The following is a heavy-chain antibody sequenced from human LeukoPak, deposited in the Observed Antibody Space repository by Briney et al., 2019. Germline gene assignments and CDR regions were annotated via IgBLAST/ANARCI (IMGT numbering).Heavy chain of an antibody. D-gene: IGHD3-10*01. V-gene: IGHV1-8*02. CDR2: TNPDSGNT. Sequence: ASVKVSCKASGYTFTDYYINWVRQAPGQGLEWMGWTNPDSGNTGYAQMFQGRLTMTWNTSISTAYMELSSLRSEDTAVYYCARGRTMLRGVIRSPDFWGQGTLVTVSS. J-gene: IGHJ4*02. CDR3: ARGRTMLRGVIRSPDF. CDR1: GYTFTDYY.